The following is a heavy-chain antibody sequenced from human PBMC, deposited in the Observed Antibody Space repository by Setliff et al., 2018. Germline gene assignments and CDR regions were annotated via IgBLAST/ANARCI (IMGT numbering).Heavy chain of an antibody. CDR1: GFAFSTYG. J-gene: IGHJ4*02. CDR2: IRYDGSYK. CDR3: AKVKKQLIRGSGFDY. V-gene: IGHV3-30*02. D-gene: IGHD1-1*01. Sequence: GGFLRLSCVASGFAFSTYGMHWVRQAPGKGLEWVAFIRYDGSYKYYEDSVKGRFTISRDNSENTLDLQMNSLRVEDTALYYCAKVKKQLIRGSGFDYWGQGTLVTVS.